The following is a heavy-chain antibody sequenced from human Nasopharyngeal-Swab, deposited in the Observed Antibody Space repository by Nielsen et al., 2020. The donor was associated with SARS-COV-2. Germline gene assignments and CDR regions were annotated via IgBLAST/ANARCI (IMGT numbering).Heavy chain of an antibody. V-gene: IGHV1-24*01. CDR2: FYPEDDET. CDR3: AAMSRARFYYYFYYMDV. Sequence: ASVKVSCKVSGYSLTELSIHWVRQAPGKGLEWMGSFYPEDDETFYAQKFQGRVTLTEDTSADTVYLELSSLRSEDTAIYYCAAMSRARFYYYFYYMDVWGTGTTVTVSS. J-gene: IGHJ6*03. D-gene: IGHD3-3*01. CDR1: GYSLTELS.